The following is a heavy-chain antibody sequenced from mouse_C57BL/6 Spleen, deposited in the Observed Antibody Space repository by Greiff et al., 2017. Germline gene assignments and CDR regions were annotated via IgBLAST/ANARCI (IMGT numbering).Heavy chain of an antibody. V-gene: IGHV2-2*01. CDR2: IWSGGST. CDR3: ARGGRTGYYYAMDY. Sequence: VKLMESGPGLVQPSQSLSITCTVSGFSLTSYGVHWVRQSPGKGLEWLGVIWSGGSTDYNAAFISRLSISKDNSKSQVFFKMNSLQADDTAIYYCARGGRTGYYYAMDYWGQGTSVTVSS. D-gene: IGHD4-1*01. CDR1: GFSLTSYG. J-gene: IGHJ4*01.